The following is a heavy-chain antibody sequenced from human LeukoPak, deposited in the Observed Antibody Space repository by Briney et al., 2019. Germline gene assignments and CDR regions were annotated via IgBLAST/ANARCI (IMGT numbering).Heavy chain of an antibody. CDR2: ISDSGNT. D-gene: IGHD2-21*01. J-gene: IGHJ4*02. V-gene: IGHV3-23*01. CDR3: AKAPVTTWRGAYCYPFDY. Sequence: GGSLRLSCAASGFTLSSYAMSWVRQAPGKGLEWVSAISDSGNTYHADSVKGRFTISRDSFKNTLFLQMNRLRPEDAAVYYCAKAPVTTWRGAYCYPFDYWGQGTLVTVSS. CDR1: GFTLSSYA.